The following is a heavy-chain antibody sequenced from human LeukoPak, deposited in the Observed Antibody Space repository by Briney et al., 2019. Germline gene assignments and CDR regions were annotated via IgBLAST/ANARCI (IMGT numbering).Heavy chain of an antibody. V-gene: IGHV3-23*01. CDR2: ISGSGGST. CDR1: GFTFSSYA. J-gene: IGHJ6*03. D-gene: IGHD3-3*01. CDR3: ARAYYDFWSGYLAPYYYYYYMDV. Sequence: GSLRLSCAASGFTFSSYAMSWVRPAPGKGLEWVSAISGSGGSTYYADSVKGRFTISRDNSKNTLYLQMNSLRAEDTAVYYCARAYYDFWSGYLAPYYYYYYMDVWGKGTTVTVSS.